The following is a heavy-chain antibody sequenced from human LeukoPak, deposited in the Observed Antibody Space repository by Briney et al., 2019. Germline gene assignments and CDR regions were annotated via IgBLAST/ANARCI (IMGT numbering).Heavy chain of an antibody. CDR2: ISGSGGST. CDR3: AKTGFLESDFDY. Sequence: PGGSLRLSCAASGFTFSSYAMSWVRQAPGKGLEWVSAISGSGGSTYYADSVKGRFTISRDNSKNTLYLQMNSLRAEGTAVYYCAKTGFLESDFDYWGQGTLVTVSS. J-gene: IGHJ4*02. CDR1: GFTFSSYA. D-gene: IGHD3-3*01. V-gene: IGHV3-23*01.